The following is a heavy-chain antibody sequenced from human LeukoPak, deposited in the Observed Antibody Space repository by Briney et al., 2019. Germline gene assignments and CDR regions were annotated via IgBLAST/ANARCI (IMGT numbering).Heavy chain of an antibody. CDR3: ARERQWLAYYYYYYMDV. CDR2: IYTSGST. D-gene: IGHD6-19*01. J-gene: IGHJ6*03. CDR1: GGSISSGSYY. V-gene: IGHV4-61*02. Sequence: SSETLSLTCTVSGGSISSGSYYWSWLRQPAGKGLEWIGRIYTSGSTNYNPSLKSRVTISVDTSKNQFSLKLSSVTAADTAVYYCARERQWLAYYYYYYMDVWGKGTTVTISS.